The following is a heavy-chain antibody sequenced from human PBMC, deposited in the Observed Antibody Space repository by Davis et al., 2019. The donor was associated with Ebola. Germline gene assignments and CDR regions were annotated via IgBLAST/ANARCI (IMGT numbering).Heavy chain of an antibody. Sequence: GSLRLSCTVSGGSISSYYWSWIRQPPGKGLEWIGEINHSGSTNYNPSLKSRVTISVDTSKYQFSLKLSSVTAADTAVYYCARARIVLMVYGPYYYYYGMDVWGQGTTVTVSS. CDR1: GGSISSYY. CDR3: ARARIVLMVYGPYYYYYGMDV. V-gene: IGHV4-34*01. CDR2: INHSGST. D-gene: IGHD2-8*01. J-gene: IGHJ6*02.